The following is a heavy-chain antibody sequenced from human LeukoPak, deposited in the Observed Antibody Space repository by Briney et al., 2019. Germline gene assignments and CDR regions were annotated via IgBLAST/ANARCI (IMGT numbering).Heavy chain of an antibody. CDR1: GFTFSSSA. V-gene: IGHV3-23*01. Sequence: GGSLRLSCAASGFTFSSSAMRWVRQAPGKGLEWVSAISGSGGSTYYADSVKGRFTISRDNSKNTLYLQMNSLRAEDTAVYYCARGIAAPGTGWYFDLWGRGTLVTVSS. CDR3: ARGIAAPGTGWYFDL. J-gene: IGHJ2*01. CDR2: ISGSGGST. D-gene: IGHD6-13*01.